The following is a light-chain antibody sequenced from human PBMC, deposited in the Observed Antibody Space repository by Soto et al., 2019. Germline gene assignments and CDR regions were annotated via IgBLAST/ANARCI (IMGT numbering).Light chain of an antibody. CDR1: QIVSSTY. V-gene: IGKV3-15*01. CDR3: QHYNNWPLWT. J-gene: IGKJ1*01. Sequence: EIVLTQSPGTLSLSPGERATLSCRASQIVSSTYLAWFQQKPGQAPRLLIYGASTRATGIPARFSGSGSGTEFTLTISSLKSEDFAVYYCQHYNNWPLWTFGQWTKGDIK. CDR2: GAS.